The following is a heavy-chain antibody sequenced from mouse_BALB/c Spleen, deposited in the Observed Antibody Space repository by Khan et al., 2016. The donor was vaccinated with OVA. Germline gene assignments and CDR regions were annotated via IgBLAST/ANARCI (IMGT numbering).Heavy chain of an antibody. D-gene: IGHD1-2*01. Sequence: QVRLQQSGAELARPGASVKLSCKASGYTFTDYYIKWVKQRPGQGLEWIGEISPGSGGTYYNEKFKGKDTLTADHSSSTVYMQLSSLTADASAVYFCARRNYYGYTFAYWGQGTLVTVSA. J-gene: IGHJ3*01. CDR2: ISPGSGGT. V-gene: IGHV1-77*01. CDR3: ARRNYYGYTFAY. CDR1: GYTFTDYY.